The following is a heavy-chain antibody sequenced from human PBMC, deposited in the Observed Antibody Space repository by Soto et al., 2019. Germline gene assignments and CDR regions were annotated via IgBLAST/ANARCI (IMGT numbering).Heavy chain of an antibody. CDR2: ISGSGGST. V-gene: IGHV3-23*01. CDR3: AKDKLSGWYFFQH. Sequence: EVQMLESGGGLVQPGGSLRLSCAASGFTFSSYAMSWVRQAPGKGLEWVSAISGSGGSTYYADSVKGRFTISRDNSKNTLYLQMNSLRAEDTAVYYCAKDKLSGWYFFQHWGQGTLVTVSS. CDR1: GFTFSSYA. D-gene: IGHD6-19*01. J-gene: IGHJ1*01.